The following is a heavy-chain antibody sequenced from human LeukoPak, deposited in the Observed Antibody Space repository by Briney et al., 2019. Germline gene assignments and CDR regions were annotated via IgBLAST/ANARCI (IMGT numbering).Heavy chain of an antibody. J-gene: IGHJ4*02. D-gene: IGHD5-12*01. V-gene: IGHV3-48*02. CDR2: ISSYSDSV. CDR1: GFTFSSYG. Sequence: PGGSLRLSCAASGFTFSSYGMNWVRQAPGERLEWVSYISSYSDSVYYADSVKGRFTISRDNAENSLYLQMNSLRDEDTAVYYCARAMRSGYDYWGQGTLVTVSS. CDR3: ARAMRSGYDY.